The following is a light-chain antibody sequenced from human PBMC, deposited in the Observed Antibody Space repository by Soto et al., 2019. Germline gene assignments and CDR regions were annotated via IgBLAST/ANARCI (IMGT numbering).Light chain of an antibody. CDR2: GAS. V-gene: IGKV3-15*01. CDR1: QSVSSN. J-gene: IGKJ1*01. Sequence: EIVMTQSPATLSVSPGERATLSCRASQSVSSNLAWYQQKPGQAPRLLIYGASTRATGIPARFSGSGSGTEFTLTISSLPSEDVSVYYCQQYNNWPPWTFGQGNKVEIK. CDR3: QQYNNWPPWT.